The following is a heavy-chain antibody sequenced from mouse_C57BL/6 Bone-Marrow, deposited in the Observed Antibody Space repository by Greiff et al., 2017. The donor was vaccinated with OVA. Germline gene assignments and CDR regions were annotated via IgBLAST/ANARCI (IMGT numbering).Heavy chain of an antibody. Sequence: QVQLKQPGAELVRPGTSVKLSCKASGYTFTSYWMHWVKQRPGQGLEWIGVIDPSDSYTNYNQKFKGKATLTVDTSSSTAYMQLSSLTSEDSAVYYCARKGRYYGKENWGQGTTLTVSS. CDR1: GYTFTSYW. V-gene: IGHV1-59*01. CDR3: ARKGRYYGKEN. CDR2: IDPSDSYT. J-gene: IGHJ2*01. D-gene: IGHD1-1*01.